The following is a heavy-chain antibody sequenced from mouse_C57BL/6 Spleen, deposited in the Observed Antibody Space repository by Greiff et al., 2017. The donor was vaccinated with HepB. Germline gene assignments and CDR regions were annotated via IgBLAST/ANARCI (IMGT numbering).Heavy chain of an antibody. V-gene: IGHV3-8*01. J-gene: IGHJ1*03. CDR3: ASSRDGYHWYFDV. CDR2: ISYSGST. D-gene: IGHD2-3*01. CDR1: GYSITSDY. Sequence: EVQLVESGPGLAKPSQTLSLTCSVTGYSITSDYWNWIRKFPGNKLEYMGYISYSGSTYYNPSLKSRISITRDTSKNQYYLQLNSVTTEDTATYYCASSRDGYHWYFDVWGTGTTVTVSS.